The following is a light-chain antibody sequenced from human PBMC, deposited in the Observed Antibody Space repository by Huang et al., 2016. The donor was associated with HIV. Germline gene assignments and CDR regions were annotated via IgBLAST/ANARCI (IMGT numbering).Light chain of an antibody. J-gene: IGKJ1*01. Sequence: EIVLTQSPGTLSLSPGERATLSCRASQSVSSSYLVWYPQKPGQAPRLLIYGASSRATGIPGRFSGSGSGTDFTLTISRLEPEDFAVYYCQQYGSPWTFGQGTKVEIK. CDR1: QSVSSSY. CDR3: QQYGSPWT. V-gene: IGKV3-20*01. CDR2: GAS.